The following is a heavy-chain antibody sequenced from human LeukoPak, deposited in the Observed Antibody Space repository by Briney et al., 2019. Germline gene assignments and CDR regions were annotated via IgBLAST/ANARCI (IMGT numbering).Heavy chain of an antibody. Sequence: SETLSLTCAVYGGSFSGYYWSWIRQPPGKGLEWIGEINHSGSTNYNPSLKSRVTISVDTSKNQFSLKLSSVTAADTAVYYYARWGPKVDSSGYYSLYYYYGMDVWGQGTTVTVSS. CDR2: INHSGST. CDR3: ARWGPKVDSSGYYSLYYYYGMDV. CDR1: GGSFSGYY. D-gene: IGHD3-22*01. J-gene: IGHJ6*02. V-gene: IGHV4-34*01.